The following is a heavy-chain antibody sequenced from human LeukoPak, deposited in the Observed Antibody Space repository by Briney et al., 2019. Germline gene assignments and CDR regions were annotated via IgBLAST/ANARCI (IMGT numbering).Heavy chain of an antibody. V-gene: IGHV6-1*01. CDR1: GDSVSSNSAV. D-gene: IGHD7-27*01. CDR2: TYYRSKWYN. J-gene: IGHJ4*02. CDR3: TRELPWGPADY. Sequence: SQTLSLTCAISGDSVSSNSAVWGWIRQSPSRGLEWLGRTYYRSKWYNDYAVSLKSRITINPDTSKNQVSLQLNSVTPEDTAVYYCTRELPWGPADYWGQGTPVTVSS.